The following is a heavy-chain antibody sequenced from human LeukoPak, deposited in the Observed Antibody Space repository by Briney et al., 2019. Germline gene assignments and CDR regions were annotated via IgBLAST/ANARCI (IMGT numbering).Heavy chain of an antibody. J-gene: IGHJ6*03. CDR1: GFTFSSYG. CDR2: IRYDGSNK. Sequence: GGSLRLSCAASGFTFSSYGMHWVRQAPGKGLEWVAFIRYDGSNKYYADSVKGRFTISRDNSKNTLYLQMNSLRAEDTAVYYCAKGGNYNSYYYYMDVWGKGTTVTVSS. D-gene: IGHD5-24*01. CDR3: AKGGNYNSYYYYMDV. V-gene: IGHV3-30*02.